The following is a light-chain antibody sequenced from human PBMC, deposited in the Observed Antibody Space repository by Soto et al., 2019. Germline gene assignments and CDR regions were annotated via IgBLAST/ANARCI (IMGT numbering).Light chain of an antibody. V-gene: IGKV3-20*01. Sequence: EIVLTQSPGTLSLSPGERATLSCRASQSVSSSYLAWYQQKPGQAPSLLSYGASRRATGIPDRFSGSGSGTDFTLTISRLEPEDFAVYYCQQYDSSPITFGPGTRLE. CDR3: QQYDSSPIT. CDR1: QSVSSSY. CDR2: GAS. J-gene: IGKJ5*01.